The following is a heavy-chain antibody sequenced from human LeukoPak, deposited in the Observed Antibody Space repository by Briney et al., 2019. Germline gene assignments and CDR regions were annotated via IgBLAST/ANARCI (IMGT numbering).Heavy chain of an antibody. CDR3: ATLPWGYDSSGYPSYYYYMDV. D-gene: IGHD3-22*01. J-gene: IGHJ6*03. Sequence: ASVKVSCKVSGYTFTDYYMHWVQQAPGEGLEWMGLVDPEDGETIYAEKFQGRVTITADTSTDTAYMELSSLRSEDTAVYYCATLPWGYDSSGYPSYYYYMDVWGKGTTVTVSS. CDR2: VDPEDGET. CDR1: GYTFTDYY. V-gene: IGHV1-69-2*01.